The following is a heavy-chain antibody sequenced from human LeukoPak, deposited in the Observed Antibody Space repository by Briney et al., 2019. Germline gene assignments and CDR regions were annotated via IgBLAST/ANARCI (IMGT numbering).Heavy chain of an antibody. J-gene: IGHJ4*02. V-gene: IGHV1-18*01. CDR1: GYTFTSYG. Sequence: ASVKVSCKASGYTFTSYGISWVRHAPGQGLERMGWISTYNGRTNYAQKLQGRGTMTTDTSTSTAYMELRSLRSDDTAVYYCASGVDCSSTSCYFDYWGQGTLVTVSS. CDR3: ASGVDCSSTSCYFDY. D-gene: IGHD2-2*01. CDR2: ISTYNGRT.